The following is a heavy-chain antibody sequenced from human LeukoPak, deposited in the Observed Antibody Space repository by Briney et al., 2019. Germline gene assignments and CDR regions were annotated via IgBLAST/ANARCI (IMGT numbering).Heavy chain of an antibody. CDR1: GGSFSGYY. Sequence: SETLSLTCVVYGGSFSGYYWTWIRQPPGKGLEWIGEINHSGRTNYNPSLKSRVTISVDTSKNQFSLKLSSVTAADTAVYYCARPLGYCSSTSCPQSWFDPWGQGTLVTVSS. J-gene: IGHJ5*02. CDR2: INHSGRT. D-gene: IGHD2-2*01. V-gene: IGHV4-34*01. CDR3: ARPLGYCSSTSCPQSWFDP.